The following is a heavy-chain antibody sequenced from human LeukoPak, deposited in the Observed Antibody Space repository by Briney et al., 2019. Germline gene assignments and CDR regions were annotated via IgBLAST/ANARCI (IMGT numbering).Heavy chain of an antibody. CDR2: INPSGGGT. V-gene: IGHV1-46*01. Sequence: ALVKVSCKASEYTLTSHYLHWERQAPGQGLEWMAIINPSGGGTSHAQKFQGRVTMTRDTSASTVYMELSSQRSEDTAVYYCASVYKHGMDVWGQGTTVTVSS. CDR1: EYTLTSHY. J-gene: IGHJ6*02. CDR3: ASVYKHGMDV. D-gene: IGHD5-24*01.